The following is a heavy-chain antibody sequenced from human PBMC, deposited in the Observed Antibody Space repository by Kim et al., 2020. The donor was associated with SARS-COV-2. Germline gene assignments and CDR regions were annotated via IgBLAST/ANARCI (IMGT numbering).Heavy chain of an antibody. J-gene: IGHJ5*02. CDR3: AKDHGYCSSTRCYSVGGWFDP. CDR2: ISGSGDST. V-gene: IGHV3-23*01. D-gene: IGHD2-2*03. CDR1: GFTFSSYA. Sequence: GGSLRLSCAASGFTFSSYAMSWVRQAPGKGLEWVSGISGSGDSTYYADSVKGRFTISRDNSKNTLYLQMNSLRAEDTAVYYCAKDHGYCSSTRCYSVGGWFDPWGQGTLVTVSS.